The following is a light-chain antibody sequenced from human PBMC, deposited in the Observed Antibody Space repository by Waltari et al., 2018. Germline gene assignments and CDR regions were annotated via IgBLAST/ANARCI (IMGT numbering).Light chain of an antibody. CDR3: SSYTSTWV. V-gene: IGLV2-14*01. CDR1: SSDFAVFNS. J-gene: IGLJ3*02. CDR2: DVS. Sequence: QSALTQSASVSGSPGQSITISCTGTSSDFAVFNSVPWYQQHPGKAPQLMIYDVSKRPSGVSNRFSGSKSGNTASLTISGLQAEDEADYYCSSYTSTWVFGGGTKLTVL.